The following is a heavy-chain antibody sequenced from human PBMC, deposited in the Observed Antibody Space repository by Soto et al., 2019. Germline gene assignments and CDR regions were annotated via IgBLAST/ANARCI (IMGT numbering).Heavy chain of an antibody. Sequence: SETLSLTCTVSGGSISTYYWNWIRQTPGNGLEWIGYIHHSGRTNYNPSLRSRVTISVDTSKNQFSLKLSSVTAADTAVYYCARGYSSTASDYWGQGTLVTVSS. CDR2: IHHSGRT. CDR3: ARGYSSTASDY. J-gene: IGHJ4*02. CDR1: GGSISTYY. D-gene: IGHD5-18*01. V-gene: IGHV4-59*01.